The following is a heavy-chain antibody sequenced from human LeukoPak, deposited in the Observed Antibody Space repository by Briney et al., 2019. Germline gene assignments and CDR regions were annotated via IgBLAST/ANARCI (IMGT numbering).Heavy chain of an antibody. CDR3: GKTRYYYDSSGYSGYDY. D-gene: IGHD3-22*01. V-gene: IGHV3-23*01. CDR2: ISGSGGST. J-gene: IGHJ4*02. Sequence: GGSLRLSCAASGFTFSSYAMSWVRQAPGKGLEWVSAISGSGGSTYYADSVKGRFTISRDNSKNTLYLQMNSLRAEDTAVYYCGKTRYYYDSSGYSGYDYWGKGTLVTVSS. CDR1: GFTFSSYA.